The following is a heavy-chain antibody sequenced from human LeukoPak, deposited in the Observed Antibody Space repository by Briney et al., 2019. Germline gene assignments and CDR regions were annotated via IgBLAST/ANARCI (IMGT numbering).Heavy chain of an antibody. J-gene: IGHJ1*01. CDR2: ISGSGYST. D-gene: IGHD3-10*01. V-gene: IGHV3-23*01. Sequence: HPGGSLRLSCAASGFTFSSYAMSWVRQAPGKGLEWVSVISGSGYSTYYADSVKGRFTISRDNSKNTLYLQMNSLRADDTAVYNCAKDRSGSTAEYFQHWGQGTLVTVSS. CDR3: AKDRSGSTAEYFQH. CDR1: GFTFSSYA.